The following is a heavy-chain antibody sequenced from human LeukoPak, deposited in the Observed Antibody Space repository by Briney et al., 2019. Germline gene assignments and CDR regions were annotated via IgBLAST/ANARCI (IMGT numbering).Heavy chain of an antibody. CDR3: ATSGGFVLPNAITGNWYMDV. CDR1: GFTFRSYS. J-gene: IGHJ6*03. D-gene: IGHD2-2*01. Sequence: GGSLRLSCAASGFTFRSYSMKWVRQAPGKGLEWVSYISTSSSTIYDADSVKGRFTISSDDAKNSLYLQMNRLRAEDTAVYFCATSGGFVLPNAITGNWYMDVWGRGTSVTVSS. V-gene: IGHV3-48*01. CDR2: ISTSSSTI.